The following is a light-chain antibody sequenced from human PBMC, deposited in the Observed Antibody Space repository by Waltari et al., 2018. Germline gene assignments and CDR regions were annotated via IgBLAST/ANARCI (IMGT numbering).Light chain of an antibody. CDR1: QSVSSY. V-gene: IGKV3-11*01. CDR3: QQRSNWPALYT. CDR2: YAS. Sequence: EIVLTQSPATLSLSPGERATLSCRASQSVSSYLAWYQPKPGQAPRLLIYYASNRATCIPARFSGSGSGTDFTLTISSLEPEDFAVYYCQQRSNWPALYTFGQGTKLEIK. J-gene: IGKJ2*01.